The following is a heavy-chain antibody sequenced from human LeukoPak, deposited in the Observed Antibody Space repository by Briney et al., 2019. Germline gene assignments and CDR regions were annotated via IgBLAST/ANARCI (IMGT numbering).Heavy chain of an antibody. CDR2: ISYDGSNK. D-gene: IGHD6-13*01. CDR1: GVTFSSYA. CDR3: TSRCSSSCPWGTFDY. V-gene: IGHV3-30-3*01. J-gene: IGHJ4*02. Sequence: GGSLRLSCAASGVTFSSYAMHWVRQAPGKGLEWVAVISYDGSNKYYADSVKGRFTISRDNSKNTLYLQMNSLRAEDTAVYYCTSRCSSSCPWGTFDYWGQGTLVTVSS.